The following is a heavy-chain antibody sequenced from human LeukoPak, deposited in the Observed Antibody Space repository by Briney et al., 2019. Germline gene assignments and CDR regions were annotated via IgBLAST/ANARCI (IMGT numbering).Heavy chain of an antibody. Sequence: TETLSLTCTVSGGSVSSYYWSWIRQPPGKGLEWIGYIYYSGSTNYNPSLKSRVTISADTSKNQFSLKLSSVTAADTAVYYCARGDTAMVRWGQGTLVTVSS. J-gene: IGHJ4*02. V-gene: IGHV4-59*02. CDR2: IYYSGST. CDR1: GGSVSSYY. D-gene: IGHD5-18*01. CDR3: ARGDTAMVR.